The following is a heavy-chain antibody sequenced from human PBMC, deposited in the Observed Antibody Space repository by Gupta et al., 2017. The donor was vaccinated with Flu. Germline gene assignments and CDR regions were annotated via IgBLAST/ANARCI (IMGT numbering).Heavy chain of an antibody. CDR2: ISSSSSYI. D-gene: IGHD6-6*01. Sequence: EVQLVESGGGLVKPGGSLRLSCAASGFTFSSDSMNWVRQAPGKGLEWVSSISSSSSYIYYADSVKGRFTISRDNAKNSLYLQMNSLRAEDTAVYYCARDHMYSSSSNYYYYGMDVWGQGTTVTVSS. V-gene: IGHV3-21*01. CDR3: ARDHMYSSSSNYYYYGMDV. J-gene: IGHJ6*02. CDR1: GFTFSSDS.